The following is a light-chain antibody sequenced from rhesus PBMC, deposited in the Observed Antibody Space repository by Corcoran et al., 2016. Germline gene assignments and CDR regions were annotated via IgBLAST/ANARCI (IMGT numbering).Light chain of an antibody. CDR2: GAS. Sequence: EIVMTQSPATLSLSPGERATLSCRASQSVSSSLAWYQQKPGQAPRLLIYGASRRATGITDRFSGSGSVKEFTLTISSLEPEDFAVYDCQQYSNWPLTFGGGTKVEIK. V-gene: IGKV3-42*03. CDR3: QQYSNWPLT. J-gene: IGKJ4*01. CDR1: QSVSSS.